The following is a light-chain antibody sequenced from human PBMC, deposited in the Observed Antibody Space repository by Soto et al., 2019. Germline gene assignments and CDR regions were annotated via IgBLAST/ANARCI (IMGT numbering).Light chain of an antibody. J-gene: IGLJ1*01. V-gene: IGLV1-51*01. CDR1: SSNIRNNY. Sequence: QSVLTQPPSVSAAPGQKVTISCSGSSSNIRNNYVSWYQQLPGTAPKLLIYDNNKRPSGIPDRFSGSKSGTSATLGITGLQTGDEADYYCGTWDSSLSGVFGTGTKVTVL. CDR3: GTWDSSLSGV. CDR2: DNN.